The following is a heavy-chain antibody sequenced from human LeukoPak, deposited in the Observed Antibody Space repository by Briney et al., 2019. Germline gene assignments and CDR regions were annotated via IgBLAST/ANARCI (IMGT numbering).Heavy chain of an antibody. CDR2: FSNNWYGT. CDR1: GFTFSIYA. J-gene: IGHJ4*02. CDR3: GRLGSTSCYDY. Sequence: GGPLTLPCAASGFTFSIYAMHWLRHSPGKARECVSDFSNNWYGTYYANSVKGRFNICRDNSKKPLYRQMGSLRVEDMAVYYCGRLGSTSCYDYWDQGTLVTVSS. D-gene: IGHD2-2*01. V-gene: IGHV3-64*01.